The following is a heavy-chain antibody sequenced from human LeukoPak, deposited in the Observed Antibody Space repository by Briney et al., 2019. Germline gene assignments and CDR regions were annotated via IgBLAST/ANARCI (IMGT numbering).Heavy chain of an antibody. V-gene: IGHV4-34*01. J-gene: IGHJ6*03. CDR2: INHSGST. CDR3: ARGTAGPYYYYYYMDV. D-gene: IGHD6-13*01. Sequence: SETLSLTCAVYGGSFSGYYWSWIRQPPGKGLEWIGEINHSGSTNYNPSLKSRVTISVDTSKNQSSLKLSSVTAADTAVYYCARGTAGPYYYYYYMDVWGKGTTVTVSS. CDR1: GGSFSGYY.